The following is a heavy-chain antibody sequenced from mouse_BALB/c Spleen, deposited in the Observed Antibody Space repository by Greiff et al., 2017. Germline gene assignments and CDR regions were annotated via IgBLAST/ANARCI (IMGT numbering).Heavy chain of an antibody. CDR3: SRCGLRRVYYFDY. Sequence: VQLQQSGPELVKPGASVKMSCTASGYTFTSYVMHWVKQKPGQGLEWIGYINPYNDGTKYNEKFKGKDTLTSDKSSNTAYMLLSSLTSEDSAVYYCSRCGLRRVYYFDYWGQGTTLTVSS. CDR1: GYTFTSYV. D-gene: IGHD2-4*01. CDR2: INPYNDGT. V-gene: IGHV1-14*01. J-gene: IGHJ2*01.